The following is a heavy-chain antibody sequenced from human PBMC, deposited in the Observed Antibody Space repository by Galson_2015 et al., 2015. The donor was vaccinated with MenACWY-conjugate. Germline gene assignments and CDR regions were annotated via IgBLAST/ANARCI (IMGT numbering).Heavy chain of an antibody. J-gene: IGHJ3*02. V-gene: IGHV2-5*02. D-gene: IGHD3-10*01. CDR1: GFSLSTSGVG. Sequence: PALVKPTQTLTLTCTFSGFSLSTSGVGVGWIRQPPGKALEWLALIYWDDDKRYSPSLKSRLTITKDTSKNQVVLTMTNMDPVDTATYCCAHRSITEDAFDIWGQGTMVIVSS. CDR2: IYWDDDK. CDR3: AHRSITEDAFDI.